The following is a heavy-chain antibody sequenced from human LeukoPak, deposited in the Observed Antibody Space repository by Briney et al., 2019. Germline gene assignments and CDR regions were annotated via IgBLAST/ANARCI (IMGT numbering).Heavy chain of an antibody. V-gene: IGHV4-31*03. Sequence: SETLSLTCTVSGGSISSGGYYWSWIRQHPGKGLEWIGYIYYSGSTYYNPSLKSRVTISVDTSKNQFSLKLSSVTAADTAVCYCASRGHCGGDCYYDYYYYYMDVWGKGTTVTVSS. CDR3: ASRGHCGGDCYYDYYYYYMDV. CDR1: GGSISSGGYY. J-gene: IGHJ6*03. D-gene: IGHD2-21*02. CDR2: IYYSGST.